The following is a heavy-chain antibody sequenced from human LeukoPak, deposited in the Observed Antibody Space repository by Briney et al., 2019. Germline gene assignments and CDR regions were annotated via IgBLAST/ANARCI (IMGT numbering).Heavy chain of an antibody. CDR2: ISDDGSNK. V-gene: IGHV3-30*04. CDR1: GFTFSSYA. J-gene: IGHJ4*02. D-gene: IGHD1-26*01. Sequence: GGSLRLSCAASGFTFSSYAMHWVRQAPGKGPEWVAVISDDGSNKYYADSVKGRFTISRDNSKNTLYLQMNSLRAEDTAVYYCASIYSGGPFDYWGQGTLVTVSS. CDR3: ASIYSGGPFDY.